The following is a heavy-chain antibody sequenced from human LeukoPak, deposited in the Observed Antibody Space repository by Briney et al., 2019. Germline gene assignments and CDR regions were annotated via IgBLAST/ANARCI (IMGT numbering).Heavy chain of an antibody. CDR2: INTNTGNP. D-gene: IGHD3-22*01. CDR3: ARHAAYYDSSGYYSGAFDI. J-gene: IGHJ3*02. V-gene: IGHV7-4-1*02. CDR1: GYTFTSYA. Sequence: ASVKVSCKASGYTFTSYAMNWVRQAPGQGLEWMGWINTNTGNPTYAQGFTGRFVFSLDTSVGTAYLQISSLKAEDTAVYYCARHAAYYDSSGYYSGAFDIWGQGTMVTVSS.